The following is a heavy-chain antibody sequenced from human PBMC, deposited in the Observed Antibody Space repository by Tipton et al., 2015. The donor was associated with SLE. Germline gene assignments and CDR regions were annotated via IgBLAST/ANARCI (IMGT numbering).Heavy chain of an antibody. CDR3: ARIEDFWSGRIDY. J-gene: IGHJ4*02. CDR2: FHSSGIL. CDR1: GGSINSYY. Sequence: TLSLTCTVSGGSINSYYWTWVRQPAGKGLEWIGHFHSSGILNYNPSLKSRVTMSGDTSKNQLSLKLNSVTAADTAVYYCARIEDFWSGRIDYWGQGTLITVSS. V-gene: IGHV4-4*07. D-gene: IGHD3-3*01.